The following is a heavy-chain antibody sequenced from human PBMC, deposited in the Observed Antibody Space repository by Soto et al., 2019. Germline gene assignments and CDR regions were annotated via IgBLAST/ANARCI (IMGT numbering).Heavy chain of an antibody. CDR3: ARWGCSGSNCNLNQRSFDL. J-gene: IGHJ5*02. CDR2: IWYDGSNK. Sequence: QVQLVESGGGVVQPGRSLRLSCAASGFIFNEYGMLWVRQAPGKGLEWVAVIWYDGSNKYYADSVKGRFTFSRDNSKNTMSLQMNSLRVEDTAIYYCARWGCSGSNCNLNQRSFDLWGQGTLVTVSS. D-gene: IGHD2-15*01. CDR1: GFIFNEYG. V-gene: IGHV3-33*01.